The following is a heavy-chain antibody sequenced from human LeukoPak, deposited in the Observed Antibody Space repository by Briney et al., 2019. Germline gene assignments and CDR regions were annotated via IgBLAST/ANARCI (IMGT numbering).Heavy chain of an antibody. D-gene: IGHD3-22*01. CDR2: RNYNGRT. J-gene: IGHJ3*01. V-gene: IGHV4-59*13. Sequence: SETLSLTCTVSGDSISSFYCSWIRQPPGKGLEWIGYRNYNGRTYYKPSLQSRVTISVDTSNNYFSLRLTSVTAADTAVYYCARLLDNDSSGDPDTFDVWGQGTMVTVSS. CDR3: ARLLDNDSSGDPDTFDV. CDR1: GDSISSFY.